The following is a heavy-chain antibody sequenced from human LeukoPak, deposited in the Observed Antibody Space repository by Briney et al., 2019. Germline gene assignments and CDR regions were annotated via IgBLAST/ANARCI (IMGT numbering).Heavy chain of an antibody. J-gene: IGHJ4*02. Sequence: KPSETLSLTCTVPGGSISSYYWSWIRQPPGKGLEWIGYIYYSGSTNYNPSPKSRVTISVDTSKNQFSLKLSSVTAADTAVYYCARHTPGGDPLRFLSPWGQGTLVTVSS. CDR3: ARHTPGGDPLRFLSP. D-gene: IGHD3-3*01. V-gene: IGHV4-59*08. CDR1: GGSISSYY. CDR2: IYYSGST.